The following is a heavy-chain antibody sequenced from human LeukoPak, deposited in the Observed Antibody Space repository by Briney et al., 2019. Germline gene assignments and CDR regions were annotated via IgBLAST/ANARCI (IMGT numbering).Heavy chain of an antibody. Sequence: ASVKVSCKASGYTFTGYYMHWVRQAPGQGLEWMGRINPNSGGTNYAQKLQGRVTMTTDTSTSTAYMELRSLRSDDTAVYYCARDDSARPGDYWGQGTLVTVSS. CDR1: GYTFTGYY. V-gene: IGHV1-2*06. D-gene: IGHD6-6*01. CDR2: INPNSGGT. J-gene: IGHJ4*02. CDR3: ARDDSARPGDY.